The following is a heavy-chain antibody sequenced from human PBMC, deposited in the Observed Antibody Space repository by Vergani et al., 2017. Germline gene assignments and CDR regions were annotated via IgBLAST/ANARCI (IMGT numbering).Heavy chain of an antibody. CDR2: INHSGST. V-gene: IGHV4-34*01. CDR3: ARDKGVVAATGWFDP. Sequence: QVQLQQWGAGLLKPSETLSLTCAVYGGSFSGYYWSWIRQPPGKGLEWIGEINHSGSTNYNPSLKSRVTISVDKSKNQFSLKLSSVTAADTAVYYCARDKGVVAATGWFDPWGQGTLVTVSS. D-gene: IGHD2-15*01. CDR1: GGSFSGYY. J-gene: IGHJ5*02.